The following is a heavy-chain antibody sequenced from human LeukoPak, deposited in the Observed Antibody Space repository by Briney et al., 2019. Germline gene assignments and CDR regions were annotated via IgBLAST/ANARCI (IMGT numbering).Heavy chain of an antibody. D-gene: IGHD1-26*01. Sequence: GGSLRISCAASGFTFSDYYMSWIRQAPGKGLEWVSHISSSGNTRYYADSVKGRFTISRDNAKNSLYLQMNSLRAEDTAVYYCARSAVGATLHWGQGTLVTVSS. CDR3: ARSAVGATLH. CDR2: ISSSGNTR. V-gene: IGHV3-11*01. J-gene: IGHJ4*02. CDR1: GFTFSDYY.